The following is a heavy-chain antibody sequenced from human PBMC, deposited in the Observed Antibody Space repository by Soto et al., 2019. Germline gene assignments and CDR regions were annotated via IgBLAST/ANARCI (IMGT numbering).Heavy chain of an antibody. CDR3: ARHGWPMTMATIGEHAFDI. D-gene: IGHD5-12*01. V-gene: IGHV4-30-4*01. CDR2: IYYSGST. CDR1: GGSISSGDYY. J-gene: IGHJ3*02. Sequence: LSLTCTVSGGSISSGDYYWSWIRQPPGKGLEWIGYIYYSGSTYYNPSLKSRVTISVDTSKNQFSLKLSSVTAADTAVYYCARHGWPMTMATIGEHAFDIWGQGTMVTVSS.